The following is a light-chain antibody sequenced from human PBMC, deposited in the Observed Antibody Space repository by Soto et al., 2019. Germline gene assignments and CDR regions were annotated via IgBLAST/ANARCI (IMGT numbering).Light chain of an antibody. Sequence: AIRMTQSPSSFSASTGDRVTITCRASQGISSYLAWYQQKPGKAPKLLIYAASTLQSGVPSRFSGSGSGTDFNLTISCLQSEDVATYYCQQYYSYPLTFGGGTKVEIK. CDR3: QQYYSYPLT. J-gene: IGKJ4*01. CDR1: QGISSY. CDR2: AAS. V-gene: IGKV1-8*01.